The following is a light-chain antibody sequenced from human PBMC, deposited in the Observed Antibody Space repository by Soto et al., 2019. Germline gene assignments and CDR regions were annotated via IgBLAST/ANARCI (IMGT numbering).Light chain of an antibody. Sequence: EHVLTQSPGTLSLSPGERATLSCRASQSVSSSYLAWYQQEPGQAPRLLIYGASSRATGIPDRFSGSGSGTDFTLTISRLEPEDFAVYYRQLGITFGQGTRLEIK. CDR1: QSVSSSY. V-gene: IGKV3-20*01. J-gene: IGKJ5*01. CDR2: GAS. CDR3: QLGIT.